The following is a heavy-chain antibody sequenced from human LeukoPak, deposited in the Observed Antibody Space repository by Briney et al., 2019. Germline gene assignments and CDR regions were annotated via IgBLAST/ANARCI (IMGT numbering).Heavy chain of an antibody. CDR1: GFTFSTYG. Sequence: GGSLRLSCAASGFTFSTYGMHWVRQAPGKGLEWVSMIYSGGNTFYTDSVKGRFIISRDNSKNTLDLQMNSLRAEDTAVYYCARRGHGYGSPFDYWGQGTLVTVSS. CDR2: IYSGGNT. J-gene: IGHJ4*02. V-gene: IGHV3-66*04. CDR3: ARRGHGYGSPFDY. D-gene: IGHD5-18*01.